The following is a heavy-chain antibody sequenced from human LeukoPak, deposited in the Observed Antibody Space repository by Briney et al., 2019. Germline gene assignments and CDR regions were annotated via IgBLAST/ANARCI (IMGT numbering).Heavy chain of an antibody. J-gene: IGHJ4*02. CDR2: ISYDGSNT. CDR3: VRGGYYGSTDFDY. Sequence: GGSLRLSCAASGFTFSSYGMHWVRQAPGKGLEWVAVISYDGSNTYYGDSVKGRFTISRDNSKNALYLQMNSLRAEDTAVYYCVRGGYYGSTDFDYWGQGTLVTVSS. V-gene: IGHV3-30*03. D-gene: IGHD3-10*01. CDR1: GFTFSSYG.